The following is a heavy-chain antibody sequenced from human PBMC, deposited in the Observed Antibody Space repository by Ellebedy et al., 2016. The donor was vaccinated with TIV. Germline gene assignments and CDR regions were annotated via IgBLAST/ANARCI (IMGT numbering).Heavy chain of an antibody. V-gene: IGHV4-61*01. CDR1: GGSVNSGSYY. J-gene: IGHJ4*02. D-gene: IGHD3-3*01. Sequence: SETLSLXXTVSGGSVNSGSYYWSWIRQPPGKGLEWIGYISHSGSTSNNPSLKSRVTISLDTSKNQFSLNLSSVTAADTAVYYCAGRIPTFGVVEWGQGRLVTVSS. CDR3: AGRIPTFGVVE. CDR2: ISHSGST.